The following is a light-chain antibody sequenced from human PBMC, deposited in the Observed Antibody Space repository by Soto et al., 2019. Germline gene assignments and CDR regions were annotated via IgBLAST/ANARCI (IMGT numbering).Light chain of an antibody. Sequence: DIQMTQSPSTLSASVGDRVTITCRASQSISGWLAWFQKKPGKAPKLLIYDASTLESGGPSRFSGSGSGTQFTLTISSLQPDDFATYFCQQYSSYSLYTFGQGTKLEI. CDR1: QSISGW. V-gene: IGKV1-5*01. J-gene: IGKJ2*01. CDR2: DAS. CDR3: QQYSSYSLYT.